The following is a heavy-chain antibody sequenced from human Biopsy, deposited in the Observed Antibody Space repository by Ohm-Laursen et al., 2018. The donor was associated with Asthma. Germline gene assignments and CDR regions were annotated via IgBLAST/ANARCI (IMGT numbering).Heavy chain of an antibody. V-gene: IGHV5-51*01. CDR1: GYIFTSYW. J-gene: IGHJ4*02. CDR2: IFPGDSDT. D-gene: IGHD3-10*01. Sequence: ESLKISCNASGYIFTSYWIGWVRQMPGKGLEWMGIIFPGDSDTIYSPSFRGQVTISADKSISTAYLQWSSLKASDTAIYYCARLAYGSGSFFDFWGQGTLVTVAS. CDR3: ARLAYGSGSFFDF.